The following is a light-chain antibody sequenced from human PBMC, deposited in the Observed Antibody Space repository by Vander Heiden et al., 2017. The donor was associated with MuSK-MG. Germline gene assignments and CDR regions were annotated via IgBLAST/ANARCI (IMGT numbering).Light chain of an antibody. Sequence: EIVLTHSPATLSLSPGERATLSCRDSQSVSSYLAWYQQQPGQAPRLLIYAASTRATGIPARFSGSGSGTDFTLTISSLEPEDFAIYYCQQRSTWPFGQGTRLEIK. CDR3: QQRSTWP. V-gene: IGKV3-11*01. CDR2: AAS. CDR1: QSVSSY. J-gene: IGKJ5*01.